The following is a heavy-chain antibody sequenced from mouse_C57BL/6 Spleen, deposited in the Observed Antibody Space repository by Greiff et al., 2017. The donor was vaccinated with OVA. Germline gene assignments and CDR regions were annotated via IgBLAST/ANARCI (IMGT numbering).Heavy chain of an antibody. V-gene: IGHV3-6*01. D-gene: IGHD4-1*01. CDR2: ISYDGSN. CDR1: GYSITSGYY. J-gene: IGHJ2*01. CDR3: ASTNWDSY. Sequence: VQLQQSGPGLVKPSQSLSLTCSVTGYSITSGYYWNWIRQFPGNKLEWMGYISYDGSNNYNPSLQNRISITRDPSKNQLFLKLNSVTTEDTATYDCASTNWDSYWGQGTTLTVSS.